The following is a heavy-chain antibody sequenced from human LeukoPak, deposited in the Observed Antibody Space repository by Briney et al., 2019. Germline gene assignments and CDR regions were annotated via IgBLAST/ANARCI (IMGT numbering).Heavy chain of an antibody. J-gene: IGHJ4*02. CDR1: GDSISSGGYY. V-gene: IGHV4-31*03. CDR3: VRVDTQRISMVRGVIITGTFDH. D-gene: IGHD3-10*01. Sequence: SETLSLTCTVSGDSISSGGYYWSWIRQHPGKGLEWIGYIYYSGNTYYNPSLKSRVTISVDTSKNQFTLKLSSVTAADTAVYYCVRVDTQRISMVRGVIITGTFDHWGQGTLVTVSS. CDR2: IYYSGNT.